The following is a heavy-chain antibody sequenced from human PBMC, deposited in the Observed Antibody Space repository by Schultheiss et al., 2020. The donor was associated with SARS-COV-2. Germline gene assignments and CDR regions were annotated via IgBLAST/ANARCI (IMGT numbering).Heavy chain of an antibody. CDR1: GGSISSGSYY. D-gene: IGHD5-18*01. CDR2: IYYSGST. Sequence: SETLSLTCTVSGGSISSGSYYWSWIRQPTGKGLEWIGYIYYSGSTNYNPSLKSRVTISVDTSKNQFSLKLSSVTAADTAVYYCARKAGYGTFDYWGQGTLVTVSS. V-gene: IGHV4-61*10. CDR3: ARKAGYGTFDY. J-gene: IGHJ4*02.